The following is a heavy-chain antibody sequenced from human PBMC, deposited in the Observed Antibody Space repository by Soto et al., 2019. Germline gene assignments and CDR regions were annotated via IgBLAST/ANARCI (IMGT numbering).Heavy chain of an antibody. Sequence: QVQLVQSGAEVKKPGSSVKVSCKASGGTFSSYTISWVRQAPGQGLEWMGRIIPILGIANYAQKFQGRVTSTADKSTSTAYMELSSLRSEDTAVYYCARDRVAAAGSTGDYWGQGTLVTVSS. CDR1: GGTFSSYT. D-gene: IGHD6-13*01. CDR3: ARDRVAAAGSTGDY. CDR2: IIPILGIA. J-gene: IGHJ4*02. V-gene: IGHV1-69*08.